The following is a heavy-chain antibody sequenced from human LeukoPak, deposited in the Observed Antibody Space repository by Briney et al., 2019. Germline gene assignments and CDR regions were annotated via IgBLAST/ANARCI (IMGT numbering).Heavy chain of an antibody. CDR3: ARDRSLGYCSGGSCNKAYYYYYGMDV. J-gene: IGHJ6*04. Sequence: GGSLRLFCAASGFTFSSYSMNWVRQAPGKGLEWVSSISSSSSYIYYADSVKGRFTISRDNAKNSLYLQMNSLRAEDTAVYYCARDRSLGYCSGGSCNKAYYYYYGMDVWGKGTTVTVSS. V-gene: IGHV3-21*01. CDR1: GFTFSSYS. D-gene: IGHD2-15*01. CDR2: ISSSSSYI.